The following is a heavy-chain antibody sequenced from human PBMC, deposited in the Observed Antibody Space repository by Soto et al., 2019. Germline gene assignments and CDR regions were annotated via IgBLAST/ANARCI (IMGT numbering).Heavy chain of an antibody. J-gene: IGHJ4*02. D-gene: IGHD6-19*01. CDR3: VRTTAVAGTPEFDY. CDR1: GYTFTSYD. CDR2: MNPSSGNT. Sequence: ASVKVSCKASGYTFTSYDINWVRQATGQGLEWMGWMNPSSGNTGYAQKFQGRVTMTRNTSISTAYMELNSLRRDDTAVYYCVRTTAVAGTPEFDYWGQGTLVTVSS. V-gene: IGHV1-8*01.